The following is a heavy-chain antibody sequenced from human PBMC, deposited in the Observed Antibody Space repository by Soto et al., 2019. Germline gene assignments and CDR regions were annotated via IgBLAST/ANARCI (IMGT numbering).Heavy chain of an antibody. D-gene: IGHD3-3*01. Sequence: GGSLRLSCAASGFTFSSYGMHWVRQAPGKGLEWVAVISYDGSNKYYADSVKGRFTISRDNSKNTLYLQMNSLRAEDTAVYYCAEERIFGVATNYYYYGMDVWGQGTTVTVSS. CDR1: GFTFSSYG. V-gene: IGHV3-30*18. J-gene: IGHJ6*02. CDR3: AEERIFGVATNYYYYGMDV. CDR2: ISYDGSNK.